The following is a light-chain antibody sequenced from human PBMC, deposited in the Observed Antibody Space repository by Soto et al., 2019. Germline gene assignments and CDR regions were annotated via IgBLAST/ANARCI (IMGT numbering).Light chain of an antibody. Sequence: DIQMTQSPSTLSASVGDRVTITCRASQSINNWLAWYQQKPGKAPNLLIYKASSLESGVPSRFSGSGSGTEFTLTISILQPDDSATYYCQQYNSYPYTFGHGTTLEIK. CDR3: QQYNSYPYT. J-gene: IGKJ2*01. CDR1: QSINNW. V-gene: IGKV1-5*03. CDR2: KAS.